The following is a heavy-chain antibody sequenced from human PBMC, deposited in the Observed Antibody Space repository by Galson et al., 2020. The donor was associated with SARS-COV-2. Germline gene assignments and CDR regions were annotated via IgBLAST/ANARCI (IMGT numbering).Heavy chain of an antibody. Sequence: SETLSLTCAVSGGSISSSNWWSWVRQPPGKGLEWIGEIYHSGSTNYNPSLKSRVTISVDKSKNQFSLKLSSVTAADTAVYYCARDKEPDFWSGYYGYWGQGILVTVSS. CDR3: ARDKEPDFWSGYYGY. CDR2: IYHSGST. CDR1: GGSISSSNW. J-gene: IGHJ4*02. V-gene: IGHV4-4*02. D-gene: IGHD3-3*01.